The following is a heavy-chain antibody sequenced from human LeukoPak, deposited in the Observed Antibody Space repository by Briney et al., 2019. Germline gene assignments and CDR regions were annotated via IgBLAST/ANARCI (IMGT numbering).Heavy chain of an antibody. Sequence: PSETLSLTCTVSGDSISTYYWSWIRQPPGKGLEWIGYIHYSGSTNYNPSPRSRVTISVDTSKNQFSLKLSSATAADTAVYFCARRAINSVMFDYWGQGTLVTVSS. CDR1: GDSISTYY. D-gene: IGHD3-16*01. J-gene: IGHJ4*02. CDR2: IHYSGST. V-gene: IGHV4-59*08. CDR3: ARRAINSVMFDY.